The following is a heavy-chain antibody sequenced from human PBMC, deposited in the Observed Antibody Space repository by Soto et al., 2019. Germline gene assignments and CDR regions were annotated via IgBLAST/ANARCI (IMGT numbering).Heavy chain of an antibody. D-gene: IGHD3-10*01. CDR3: ARHRRVRGVIITGNYYYYMDV. J-gene: IGHJ6*03. CDR2: MNPNSGNT. V-gene: IGHV1-8*01. Sequence: ASVKVSCKASGYTFTSYDINWVRQATGQGLEWMGWMNPNSGNTGYAQKFQGRVTMTRNTSISTAYMELRSLRSDDTAVYYCARHRRVRGVIITGNYYYYMDVWGKGTTVTVSS. CDR1: GYTFTSYD.